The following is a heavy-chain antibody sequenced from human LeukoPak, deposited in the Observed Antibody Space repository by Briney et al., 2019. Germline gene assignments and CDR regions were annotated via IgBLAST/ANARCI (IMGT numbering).Heavy chain of an antibody. CDR2: IYYSGST. J-gene: IGHJ3*02. Sequence: KPSETLSLTCTVSGGSISSYYWSWIRQPPGKGLEWIGYIYYSGSTNYNPSLKSRVTISVDTSKNQFSLKLSSVTAADTAVYYCARDYYDSSGYYSFASDIWGQGTMVTVSS. CDR3: ARDYYDSSGYYSFASDI. D-gene: IGHD3-22*01. V-gene: IGHV4-59*01. CDR1: GGSISSYY.